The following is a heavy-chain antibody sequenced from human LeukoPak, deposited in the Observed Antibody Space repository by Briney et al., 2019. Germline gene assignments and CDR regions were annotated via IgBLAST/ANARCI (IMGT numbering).Heavy chain of an antibody. CDR2: IKQDGSEK. CDR3: ARDGRITMVRGVSKY. J-gene: IGHJ4*02. CDR1: GFTSSSYA. Sequence: GGSLRLSCAASGFTSSSYAMSWVRQAPGKGLEWVANIKQDGSEKYYVDSVKGRFTISRDNAKNSLYLQMNSLRAEDTAVYYCARDGRITMVRGVSKYWGQGTLVTVSS. V-gene: IGHV3-7*01. D-gene: IGHD3-10*01.